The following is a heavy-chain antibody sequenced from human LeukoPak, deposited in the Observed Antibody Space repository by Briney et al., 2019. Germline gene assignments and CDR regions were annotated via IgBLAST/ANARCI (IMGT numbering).Heavy chain of an antibody. Sequence: ASVKVSCKASGYTFTGYYMHWVRQAPGQGLEWMGIINPSGGSTSYAQKFQGRVTMTRDTSTSTVYMELSSLRSEDTAVYYCARVRYSNYAFDYWGQGTLVTVSS. CDR1: GYTFTGYY. CDR3: ARVRYSNYAFDY. D-gene: IGHD4-11*01. J-gene: IGHJ4*02. V-gene: IGHV1-46*01. CDR2: INPSGGST.